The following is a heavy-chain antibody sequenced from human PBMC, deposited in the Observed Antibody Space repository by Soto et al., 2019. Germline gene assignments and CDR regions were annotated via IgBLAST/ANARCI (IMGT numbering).Heavy chain of an antibody. CDR1: GYRFTDYH. V-gene: IGHV1-2*04. CDR2: INPKSGGT. J-gene: IGHJ6*02. D-gene: IGHD2-8*01. Sequence: ASVKVFCKASGYRFTDYHIHWVRQAPGQGLEWLGRINPKSGGTSTAQKFQGWVTMTRDRSISTVYMELTRLRSDDTAVYFCARGHSTDCSNGVCSFFYNHEMDVWGQGTTVTVSS. CDR3: ARGHSTDCSNGVCSFFYNHEMDV.